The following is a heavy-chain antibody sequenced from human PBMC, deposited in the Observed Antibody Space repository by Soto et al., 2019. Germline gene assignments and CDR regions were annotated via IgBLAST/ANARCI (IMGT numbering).Heavy chain of an antibody. Sequence: QVQLVQSGAEVKKPGSSVKVSCKASGGTFSSYAISWVRQAPGQGLEWMGWIIPIFGTANYAHKFQGRVKITADKSTSTAYLEMSSLRAEDTAVYYCASLWYYYGSGSYYTWGQGTLVTVSS. D-gene: IGHD3-10*01. J-gene: IGHJ5*02. CDR1: GGTFSSYA. V-gene: IGHV1-69*06. CDR3: ASLWYYYGSGSYYT. CDR2: IIPIFGTA.